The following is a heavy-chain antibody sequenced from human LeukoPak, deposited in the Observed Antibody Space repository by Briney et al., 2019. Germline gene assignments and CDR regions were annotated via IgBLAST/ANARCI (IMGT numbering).Heavy chain of an antibody. Sequence: PGGSLRLSCAASGFTFNNYAMSWVRQAPEKGLEWVSGISGSAGTTFYADSVKGRFTISRDNSKNTLYLRMNSLRAEDTAIYYCVKVTDFWTATRPPDYWGQGTLVIVSS. CDR3: VKVTDFWTATRPPDY. CDR1: GFTFNNYA. CDR2: ISGSAGTT. D-gene: IGHD3/OR15-3a*01. J-gene: IGHJ4*02. V-gene: IGHV3-23*01.